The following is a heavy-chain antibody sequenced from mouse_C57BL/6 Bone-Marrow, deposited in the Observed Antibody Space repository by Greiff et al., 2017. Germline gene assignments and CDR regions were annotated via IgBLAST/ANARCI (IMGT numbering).Heavy chain of an antibody. CDR1: GYTFTSYW. CDR2: IDPSDSET. CDR3: ARRDYGSSLDY. V-gene: IGHV1-52*01. J-gene: IGHJ2*01. Sequence: VQLQQPGAELVRPGSSVTLSCKASGYTFTSYWMHWVKQRPIQGLEWIGNIDPSDSETHYNQKFKDKATLTVDKSSSTAYMQLSSLTSEDSAVYYCARRDYGSSLDYWGQGTTLTVSS. D-gene: IGHD1-1*01.